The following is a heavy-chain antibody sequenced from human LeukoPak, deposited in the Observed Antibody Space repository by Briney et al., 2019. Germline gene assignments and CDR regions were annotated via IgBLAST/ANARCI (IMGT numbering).Heavy chain of an antibody. CDR1: GYSFTTYW. D-gene: IGHD2-21*02. CDR3: ARLPDSSYCGGDCEAFDI. V-gene: IGHV5-51*01. CDR2: IYPGDSDT. J-gene: IGHJ3*02. Sequence: KGGESLKISCKGSGYSFTTYWIGWVRQMPGKGLEWMGIIYPGDSDTRYSPSFQGQVTISADKSISTAYLQWSSLKASDTAMYYCARLPDSSYCGGDCEAFDIWGQGTMVTVSS.